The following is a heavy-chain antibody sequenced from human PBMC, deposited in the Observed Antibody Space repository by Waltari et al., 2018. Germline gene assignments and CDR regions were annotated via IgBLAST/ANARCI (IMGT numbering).Heavy chain of an antibody. J-gene: IGHJ4*02. CDR1: GFTFSAYW. CDR2: IEQRGDEI. Sequence: EVQLVESGGGLVQPGGSLRLSCVASGFTFSAYWMTWVRQAPGKGLEWVANIEQRGDEIFYVDSVKGRFTISRDNAKNSLYLQMNSLRAEDTAVYYCATDGRSSEYWGQGTLVTVSS. V-gene: IGHV3-7*01. D-gene: IGHD1-26*01. CDR3: ATDGRSSEY.